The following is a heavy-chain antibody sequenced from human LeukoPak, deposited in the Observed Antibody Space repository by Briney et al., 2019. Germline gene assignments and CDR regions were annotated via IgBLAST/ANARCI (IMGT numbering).Heavy chain of an antibody. J-gene: IGHJ5*02. Sequence: SETPSLTCAVYGGSFSGYYWSWIRQPPGKGLEWTGEINHSGSTNYNPSLKSRVTISVDASKNQFSLKLSSVTAADTAAYYCARAQGSGWHRFHWFDPWGQGTLVTVSS. D-gene: IGHD6-19*01. CDR1: GGSFSGYY. V-gene: IGHV4-34*01. CDR2: INHSGST. CDR3: ARAQGSGWHRFHWFDP.